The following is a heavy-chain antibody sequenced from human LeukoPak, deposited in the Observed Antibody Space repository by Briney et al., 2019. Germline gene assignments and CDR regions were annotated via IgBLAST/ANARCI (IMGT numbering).Heavy chain of an antibody. V-gene: IGHV1-8*01. CDR1: GYTFTSYD. Sequence: GASVKVSCKASGYTFTSYDINWVRQATGQGLEWMGWMNPNSGNTGYAQKFQGRVTMTRNTSISTAYMELSSLRSEDTAVYYCARLAGSLFCSSTSCRDDYWGQGTLVTVSS. CDR3: ARLAGSLFCSSTSCRDDY. D-gene: IGHD2-2*01. J-gene: IGHJ4*02. CDR2: MNPNSGNT.